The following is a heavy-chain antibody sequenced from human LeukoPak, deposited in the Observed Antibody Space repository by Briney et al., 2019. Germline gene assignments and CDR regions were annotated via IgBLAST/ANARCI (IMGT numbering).Heavy chain of an antibody. CDR3: ARDYYDSSGYLFDY. CDR2: IYHSGST. CDR1: GYSISSGYY. V-gene: IGHV4-38-2*02. D-gene: IGHD3-22*01. Sequence: PSETLSLTCAVSGYSISSGYYWGWIRQPPGKALEWIGSIYHSGSTYYNPSLKSRVTISVDTSKNQFSLKLSSVTAADTAVYYCARDYYDSSGYLFDYWGQGTLVTVSS. J-gene: IGHJ4*02.